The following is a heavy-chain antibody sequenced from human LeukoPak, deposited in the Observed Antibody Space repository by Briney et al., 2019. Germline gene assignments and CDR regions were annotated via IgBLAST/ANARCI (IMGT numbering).Heavy chain of an antibody. D-gene: IGHD3-22*01. Sequence: PSETLSLTCTVSGGSISSSSYYWGWIRQPPGKGLEWIGNIYYNGSTKYNPSLKSRVTISVDTSKNQFSLKLSSVTAADTAVYFCARARNYYDSSDYYYEGDAFDIWGQGTMVTVSS. CDR3: ARARNYYDSSDYYYEGDAFDI. J-gene: IGHJ3*02. CDR2: IYYNGST. CDR1: GGSISSSSYY. V-gene: IGHV4-39*07.